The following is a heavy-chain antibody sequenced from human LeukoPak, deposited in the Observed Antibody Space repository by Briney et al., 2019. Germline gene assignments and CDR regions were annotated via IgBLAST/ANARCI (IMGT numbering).Heavy chain of an antibody. CDR3: ARENTAYDWGFDY. D-gene: IGHD5-12*01. V-gene: IGHV3-48*03. CDR1: GFTFSSYE. Sequence: GGSLSLSCVASGFTFSSYEMSWVRQAPGKGLEWVSYISDVGGTYYADSVKGRFTISRDNAKNSLFLQMNSLRAEDTAVYYCARENTAYDWGFDYWGRETLVTVSS. CDR2: ISDVGGT. J-gene: IGHJ4*02.